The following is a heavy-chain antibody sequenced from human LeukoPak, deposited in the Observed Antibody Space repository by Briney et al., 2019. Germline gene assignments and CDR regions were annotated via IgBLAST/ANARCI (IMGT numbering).Heavy chain of an antibody. CDR3: ARVAVRGVISPDY. D-gene: IGHD3-10*01. CDR1: GGSITGYY. CDR2: IYYSETT. Sequence: SETLSLTCTVSGGSITGYYWSWIRQPPGKGLEWIGYIYYSETTNYNPSLKSRVTISVDTSKNQFSLKLSSVTAADTAVYYCARVAVRGVISPDYWGQGTLVTVSS. V-gene: IGHV4-59*08. J-gene: IGHJ4*02.